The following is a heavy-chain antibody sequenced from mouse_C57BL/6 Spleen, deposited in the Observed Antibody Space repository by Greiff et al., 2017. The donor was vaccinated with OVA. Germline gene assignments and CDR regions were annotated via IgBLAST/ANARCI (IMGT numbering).Heavy chain of an antibody. V-gene: IGHV1-55*01. CDR1: GYTFTSYW. CDR2: IYPGSGST. CDR3: ARGGYCGGYWYFEV. D-gene: IGHD2-3*01. Sequence: QVQLQQPGAELVKPGASVKMSCKASGYTFTSYWITWVKQRPGQGLEWIGDIYPGSGSTNYNEKFKSKATMTVDTSSSTAYMQRISLTSEDAAVYYCARGGYCGGYWYFEVWGTGTTVTVSS. J-gene: IGHJ1*03.